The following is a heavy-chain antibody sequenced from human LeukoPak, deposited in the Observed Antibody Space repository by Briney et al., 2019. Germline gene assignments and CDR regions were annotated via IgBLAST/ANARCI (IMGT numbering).Heavy chain of an antibody. CDR3: ARRSVVAATLVDVDAFDI. V-gene: IGHV4-59*08. CDR1: GGSISSYY. Sequence: KSSETLSLTCTVSGGSISSYYWSWIRQPPGKGLEWIGYIYYSGSTNYNPSLKSRVTISVDTSKNQFSLKLSSVTAADTAVYYCARRSVVAATLVDVDAFDIWGQGTMVTVSS. CDR2: IYYSGST. D-gene: IGHD2-15*01. J-gene: IGHJ3*02.